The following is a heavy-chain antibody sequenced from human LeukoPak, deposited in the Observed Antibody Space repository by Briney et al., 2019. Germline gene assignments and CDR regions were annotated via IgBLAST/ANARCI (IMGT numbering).Heavy chain of an antibody. J-gene: IGHJ5*02. D-gene: IGHD3-10*01. CDR3: ARDHRTHGINMVRGVIIASGIFPTWFDP. V-gene: IGHV4-39*07. CDR1: GGSLSSGSYY. CDR2: IYYSGST. Sequence: SETLSLTCTVSGGSLSSGSYYWGWFGQPPGRGLGWFGSIYYSGSTYSNPSFKSRAIISVDTSKNQFSLKLSSVTAADTAVYYCARDHRTHGINMVRGVIIASGIFPTWFDPWGQGTLVTVSA.